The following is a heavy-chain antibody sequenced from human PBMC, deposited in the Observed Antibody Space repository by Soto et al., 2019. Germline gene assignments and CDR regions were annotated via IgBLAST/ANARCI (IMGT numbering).Heavy chain of an antibody. CDR1: GYPFTTYG. D-gene: IGHD3-3*02. CDR2: MSAYSGDT. Sequence: GDSVKVSCKASGYPFTTYGMSWVRQATGQGLEWMGWMSAYSGDTRYAQNFHGRVIMTTDTSTSTAYMGLGSLGSDDTAMDYCTREVKNIRGIISFRYWGQGSLVTGSS. CDR3: TREVKNIRGIISFRY. V-gene: IGHV1-18*04. J-gene: IGHJ4*02.